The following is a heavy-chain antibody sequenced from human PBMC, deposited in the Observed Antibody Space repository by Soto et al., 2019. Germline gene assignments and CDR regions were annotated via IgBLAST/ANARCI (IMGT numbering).Heavy chain of an antibody. J-gene: IGHJ4*02. CDR1: GGSFSGYY. Sequence: SETLSLTCAVYGGSFSGYYWSWIRQPPGKGLEWIGEINHSGSTYYNPSLKSRVTISVDTSKNQFSLKLSSVTAADTAVYYCARTLYSYGHRFDYWGQGTLVTVSS. CDR2: INHSGST. D-gene: IGHD5-18*01. V-gene: IGHV4-34*01. CDR3: ARTLYSYGHRFDY.